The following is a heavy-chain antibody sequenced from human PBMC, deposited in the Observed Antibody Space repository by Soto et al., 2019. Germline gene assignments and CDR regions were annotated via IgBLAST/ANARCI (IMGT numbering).Heavy chain of an antibody. V-gene: IGHV1-69*11. D-gene: IGHD3-16*02. CDR3: ARWPQPRYTADPYAVDV. Sequence: QVHLVQSGTEMKKPGSSVKVSCKASGGTFSSSGFSWVRQAPGQGLEWMGMIVPSLDTTNYAKKFQARVTITADEVTSTAYMELRSLRSEDTAVYYCARWPQPRYTADPYAVDVWGQGTRVIVSS. J-gene: IGHJ6*02. CDR1: GGTFSSSG. CDR2: IVPSLDTT.